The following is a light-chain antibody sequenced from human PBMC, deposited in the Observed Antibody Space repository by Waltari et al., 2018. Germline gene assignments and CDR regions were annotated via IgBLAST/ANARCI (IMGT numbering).Light chain of an antibody. Sequence: QLVLTQSPSASASLGASVKPTCTLSSGHSSNIIAWLKPQPGKVPRYLMKVNSDGSHRKGDDIPGRFSGSSSGAGRYLTVSSLQSEDEADYYCETGGHGTWVFGGGTKLTVL. CDR2: VNSDGSH. J-gene: IGLJ3*02. CDR1: SGHSSNI. V-gene: IGLV4-69*01. CDR3: ETGGHGTWV.